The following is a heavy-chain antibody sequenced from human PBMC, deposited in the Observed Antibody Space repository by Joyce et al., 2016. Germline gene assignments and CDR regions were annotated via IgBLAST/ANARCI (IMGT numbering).Heavy chain of an antibody. D-gene: IGHD5-18*01. CDR3: ARRPYNVHTPLGSDWYFDL. CDR2: VYLHGIT. J-gene: IGHJ2*01. CDR1: GLSFDLHSF. Sequence: QVQLQESGPGLVKPSETLSLTCGVSGLSFDLHSFWGWIRQPPGKGLEWIGNVYLHGITHYSSCLKSRVTISMDTSKNQFSLNLNSLTAADTAVYFCARRPYNVHTPLGSDWYFDLWGRGTLVTVSS. V-gene: IGHV4-38-2*01.